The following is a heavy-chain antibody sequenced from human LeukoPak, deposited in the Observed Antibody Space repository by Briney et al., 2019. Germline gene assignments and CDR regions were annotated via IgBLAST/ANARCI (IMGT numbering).Heavy chain of an antibody. CDR3: AKGGSSSATPFGDHYYYYYMDV. CDR2: IRYDGSNK. V-gene: IGHV3-30*02. D-gene: IGHD6-13*01. J-gene: IGHJ6*03. CDR1: GFTFSSYG. Sequence: PGGSLRLSCAASGFTFSSYGMHWVRQAPGKGLEWVAFIRYDGSNKYYADSVKGRFTISRDNSKNTLYLQMNSLRAEDTAVYYCAKGGSSSATPFGDHYYYYYMDVWGKGTTVTVSS.